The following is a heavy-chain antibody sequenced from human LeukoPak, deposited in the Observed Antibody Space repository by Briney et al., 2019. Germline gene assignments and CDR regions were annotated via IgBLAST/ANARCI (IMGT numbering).Heavy chain of an antibody. CDR3: ARDFFPIVDSTWYEIGY. D-gene: IGHD2-21*01. J-gene: IGHJ4*02. Sequence: PGGSLRLSCAASGFTFSTCAMSWVRQAPGKGLEWVSTISGSGGSTYFADSVKGRFTISRDNSKNTLYLQMDSLRSEDTAVYYCARDFFPIVDSTWYEIGYWGQGTLVTVSS. CDR1: GFTFSTCA. CDR2: ISGSGGST. V-gene: IGHV3-23*01.